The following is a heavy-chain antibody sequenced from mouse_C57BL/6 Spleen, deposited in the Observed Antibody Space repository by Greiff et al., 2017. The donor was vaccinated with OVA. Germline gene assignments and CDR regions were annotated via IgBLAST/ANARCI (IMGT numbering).Heavy chain of an antibody. CDR2: IYPSDSET. D-gene: IGHD1-1*02. CDR3: ARERGSYDAMDY. Sequence: QVQLQQPGAELVRPGSSVKLSCKASGYTFTSYWMDWVKQRPGQGLEWIGNIYPSDSETHYNQKFKDKATLTVDKSSSTAYMQLSSLTSEDSAVYYCARERGSYDAMDYWGQGTSVTVSS. V-gene: IGHV1-61*01. J-gene: IGHJ4*01. CDR1: GYTFTSYW.